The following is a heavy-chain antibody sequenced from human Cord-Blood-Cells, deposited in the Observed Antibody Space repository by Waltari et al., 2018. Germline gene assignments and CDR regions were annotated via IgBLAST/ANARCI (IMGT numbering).Heavy chain of an antibody. CDR1: GFTVSSNY. CDR2: IYSGGST. Sequence: EVQLVESGGGLIQPGGSLRLSCAASGFTVSSNYMSWVRQAPGKGLEWVSVIYSGGSTYYADSVKGRFTISRDNSKNTLYLQMNSLRAEDTAVYYCARVRGSSWPGGAFDIWGQGTMVTVSS. D-gene: IGHD6-13*01. J-gene: IGHJ3*02. CDR3: ARVRGSSWPGGAFDI. V-gene: IGHV3-53*01.